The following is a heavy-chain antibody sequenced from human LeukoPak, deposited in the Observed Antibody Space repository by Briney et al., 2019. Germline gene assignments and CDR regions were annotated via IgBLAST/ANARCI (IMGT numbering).Heavy chain of an antibody. CDR2: ISSSSSYI. Sequence: PGGSLRLSCAASGFTFSSYRMNWVRQAPGKGLEWVSSISSSSSYIYYADSVKGRFTISRDNAKNSLYLQMNSLRAEDTAVYYRAREPIRRNTVTKQSAYWGQGTLVTVSS. CDR3: AREPIRRNTVTKQSAY. D-gene: IGHD4-17*01. CDR1: GFTFSSYR. V-gene: IGHV3-21*01. J-gene: IGHJ4*02.